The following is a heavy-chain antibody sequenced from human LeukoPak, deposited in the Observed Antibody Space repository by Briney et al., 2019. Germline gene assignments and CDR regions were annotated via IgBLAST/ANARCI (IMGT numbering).Heavy chain of an antibody. Sequence: GGSLRLSCAASGFTFSSYSMNWVRQAPGKGLEWVSSISSSSSYIYYADSVKGRFTISRDNAKNSLYLQMNSLRAEDTAVYYCARASGRYYDILTGYSASLYYFDYWGQGTLVTVSS. CDR2: ISSSSSYI. D-gene: IGHD3-9*01. J-gene: IGHJ4*02. V-gene: IGHV3-21*01. CDR3: ARASGRYYDILTGYSASLYYFDY. CDR1: GFTFSSYS.